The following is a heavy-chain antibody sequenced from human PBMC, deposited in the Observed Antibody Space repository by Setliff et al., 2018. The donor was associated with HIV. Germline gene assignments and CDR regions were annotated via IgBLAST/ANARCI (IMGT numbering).Heavy chain of an antibody. CDR1: GDTFNSHA. CDR2: IIPIFGTA. CDR3: ARGRGTVGYCSTTSCSDLDY. V-gene: IGHV1-69*06. J-gene: IGHJ4*02. D-gene: IGHD2-2*01. Sequence: SVKVSCKASGDTFNSHAISWVRQAPGQGLEWMGGIIPIFGTANYAQNFQGRVTITADKSTNTAYMELSSLRSGDTAVYYCARGRGTVGYCSTTSCSDLDYWGQGTLVTVSS.